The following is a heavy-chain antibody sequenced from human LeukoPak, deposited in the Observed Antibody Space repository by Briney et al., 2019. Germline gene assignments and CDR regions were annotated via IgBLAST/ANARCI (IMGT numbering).Heavy chain of an antibody. J-gene: IGHJ4*02. Sequence: GGSLRLSCAASGFTFSSYAIHWVRQAPGKGLEWVAIISYDGSNKYYADSVKGRFTISRDNSKNALYLQMNSLRAEDTAVYYCARDRIYDSSGYLDYWGQGTLVTVSS. V-gene: IGHV3-30-3*01. CDR1: GFTFSSYA. D-gene: IGHD3-22*01. CDR3: ARDRIYDSSGYLDY. CDR2: ISYDGSNK.